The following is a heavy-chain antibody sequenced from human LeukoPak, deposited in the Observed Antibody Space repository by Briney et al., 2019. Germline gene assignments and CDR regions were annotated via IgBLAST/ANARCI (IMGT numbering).Heavy chain of an antibody. CDR1: GYTFTSYG. Sequence: GASVKVSCKASGYTFTSYGISWVRQAPGQGLEWMGWISAYNGNTNYAQKLQGRVTMTTDTSTSTAYMELRSLRSDDTAVYYCARTYCSSTSCYNFDYWGQGTLVTVSS. J-gene: IGHJ4*02. V-gene: IGHV1-18*01. D-gene: IGHD2-2*02. CDR2: ISAYNGNT. CDR3: ARTYCSSTSCYNFDY.